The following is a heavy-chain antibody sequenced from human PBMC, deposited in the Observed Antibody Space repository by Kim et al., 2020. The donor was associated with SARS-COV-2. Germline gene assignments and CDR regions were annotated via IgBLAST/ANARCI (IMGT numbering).Heavy chain of an antibody. Sequence: GGSLRLSCAASGFTFSSYAMHWVRQAPGKGLEWVAVISYDGSNKYYADSVKGRFTISRDNSKNTLYLQMNSLRAEDTAVYYCARVPYFWSGPLLYYYYYGMDVWGQGTTVTVSS. J-gene: IGHJ6*02. CDR1: GFTFSSYA. V-gene: IGHV3-30-3*01. CDR3: ARVPYFWSGPLLYYYYYGMDV. D-gene: IGHD3-3*01. CDR2: ISYDGSNK.